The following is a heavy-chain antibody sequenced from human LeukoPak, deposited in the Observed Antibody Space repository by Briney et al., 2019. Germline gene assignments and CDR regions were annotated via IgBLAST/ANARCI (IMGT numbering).Heavy chain of an antibody. CDR1: GGTFSSYA. CDR3: ACSYSGGHPIDY. D-gene: IGHD1-26*01. V-gene: IGHV1-69*13. J-gene: IGHJ4*02. CDR2: IIPIFGTA. Sequence: GASVKVSCKASGGTFSSYAISWVRQAPGQGLEWMGGIIPIFGTANYAQKFQGRVTITAEESTSTAYMELSSLRFEETTGYYCACSYSGGHPIDYWGQGTLVTVSS.